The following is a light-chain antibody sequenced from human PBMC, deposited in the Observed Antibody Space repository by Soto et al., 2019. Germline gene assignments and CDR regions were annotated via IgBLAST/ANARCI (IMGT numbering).Light chain of an antibody. CDR3: CSYTSSSTPVV. J-gene: IGLJ2*01. CDR2: DDS. V-gene: IGLV2-14*03. CDR1: SSDVGGYNY. Sequence: QSALTQPASVSGSPGQSITISCTGTSSDVGGYNYVSWYQQHPGKAPKLMIYDDSKRPSGVSNRFSGSKSGNTASLTISGLQAEDEADYYCCSYTSSSTPVVFGGGTKLTVL.